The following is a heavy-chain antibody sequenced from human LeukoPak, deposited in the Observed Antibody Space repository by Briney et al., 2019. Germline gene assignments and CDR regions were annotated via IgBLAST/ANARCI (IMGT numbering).Heavy chain of an antibody. CDR1: GFTLSSYA. J-gene: IGHJ4*02. D-gene: IGHD3-22*01. Sequence: GGSLRLSCAASGFTLSSYAMSWVRQTPGKGLEWVSTISDNAYYADSEKGRFTISRDNSKNTLHLQMNSLRAEDTALYYCVKAIRPFNSGNYYSCLDYWGQGSLVTVSS. V-gene: IGHV3-23*01. CDR3: VKAIRPFNSGNYYSCLDY. CDR2: ISDNA.